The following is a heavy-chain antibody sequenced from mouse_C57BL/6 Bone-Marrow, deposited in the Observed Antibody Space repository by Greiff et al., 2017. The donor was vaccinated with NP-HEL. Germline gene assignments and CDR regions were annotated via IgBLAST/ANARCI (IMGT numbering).Heavy chain of an antibody. CDR1: GYTFTSYW. CDR3: ARSNCYGSSPYYYAMDY. J-gene: IGHJ4*01. D-gene: IGHD1-1*01. Sequence: QVQLQQPGAELVMPGASVKLSCKASGYTFTSYWMHWVKQRPGQGLEWIGEIDPSDSYTNYNQKFKGKSTLTVDKSSSTAYMQLSSLTSEDSAVYYCARSNCYGSSPYYYAMDYWGQGTSVTVSS. V-gene: IGHV1-69*01. CDR2: IDPSDSYT.